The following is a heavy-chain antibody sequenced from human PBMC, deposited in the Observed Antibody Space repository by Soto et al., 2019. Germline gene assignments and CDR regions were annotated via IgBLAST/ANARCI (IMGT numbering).Heavy chain of an antibody. CDR1: GGSISSYY. D-gene: IGHD3-3*01. CDR2: IYYSGST. Sequence: SETLSLTCTVSGGSISSYYWSWIRQPPGKGLEWIGYIYYSGSTNYNPSLKSRVTISVDTSKNQFSLKLSSVTAADTAVYYCAGLYYDFWSGYARDVWGQGTTVTVS. CDR3: AGLYYDFWSGYARDV. V-gene: IGHV4-59*01. J-gene: IGHJ6*02.